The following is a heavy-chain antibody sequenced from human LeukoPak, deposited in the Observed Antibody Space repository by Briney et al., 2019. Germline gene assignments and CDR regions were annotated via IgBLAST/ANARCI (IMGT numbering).Heavy chain of an antibody. J-gene: IGHJ4*02. D-gene: IGHD2-2*01. CDR2: INSDGSST. CDR1: GFTFSSYW. Sequence: GGSLRLSCAASGFTFSSYWMHWVRQAPGKGLVWVSRINSDGSSTSYADSVKGRFTISRDNAKNTLYLRMSSLRAEDTAVYYCARGLEVEVPAGYSDYWGQGTLVTVSS. V-gene: IGHV3-74*01. CDR3: ARGLEVEVPAGYSDY.